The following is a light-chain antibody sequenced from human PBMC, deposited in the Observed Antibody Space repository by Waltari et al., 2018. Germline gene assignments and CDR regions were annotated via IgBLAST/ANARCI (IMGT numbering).Light chain of an antibody. CDR3: AAWDDSLSGPV. CDR1: SSNIGRNY. V-gene: IGLV1-47*01. Sequence: QSVLTQPPSASGTPGQRVTISCSGSSSNIGRNYVYWYQQLPGTAPKLLIYRNNQRPSGVPDRFSGSKSGTSASLAISGLRPEDEADYYCAAWDDSLSGPVFGGGTKLTVL. CDR2: RNN. J-gene: IGLJ2*01.